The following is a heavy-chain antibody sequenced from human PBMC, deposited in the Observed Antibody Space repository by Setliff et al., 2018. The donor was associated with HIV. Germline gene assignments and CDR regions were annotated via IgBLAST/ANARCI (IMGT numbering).Heavy chain of an antibody. CDR3: ATGITMAPDY. J-gene: IGHJ4*02. CDR2: INHSGST. V-gene: IGHV4-34*01. D-gene: IGHD1-20*01. CDR1: GESLSSYF. Sequence: LSLTCDVYGESLSSYFRSWIRQPPGKGLEWIGEINHSGSTNYNPSLKSRVTISVGKSKNQFSLSLSSVTAADTAVYYCATGITMAPDYWGQGSLVTV.